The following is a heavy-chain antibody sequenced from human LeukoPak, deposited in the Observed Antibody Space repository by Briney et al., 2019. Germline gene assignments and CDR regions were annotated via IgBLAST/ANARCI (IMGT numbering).Heavy chain of an antibody. J-gene: IGHJ4*02. D-gene: IGHD5-24*01. CDR1: GGSFSGYY. Sequence: PSETLSLTCAVYGGSFSGYYWSWIRQPPGKGLEWIGEINHSGSTNYNPSLKSRATISVDTSKNQFSLKLSSVTAADTAVYYCARARRDGYNYGYWGQGTLVTVSS. V-gene: IGHV4-34*01. CDR2: INHSGST. CDR3: ARARRDGYNYGY.